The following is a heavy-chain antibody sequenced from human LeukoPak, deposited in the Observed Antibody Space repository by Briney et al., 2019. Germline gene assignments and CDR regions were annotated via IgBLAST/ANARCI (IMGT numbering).Heavy chain of an antibody. J-gene: IGHJ4*02. V-gene: IGHV3-33*01. CDR3: ARDGGGSYYFVH. D-gene: IGHD1-26*01. CDR2: IWFDGSNK. Sequence: GGSLRLSCAASGFTFSNYDMHWVRQAPGKGLEWVAVIWFDGSNKYYADSVKGRFTMSRDNSKNTLYLQMNSLRAEDTAVYYCARDGGGSYYFVHWGQGTLVTVSS. CDR1: GFTFSNYD.